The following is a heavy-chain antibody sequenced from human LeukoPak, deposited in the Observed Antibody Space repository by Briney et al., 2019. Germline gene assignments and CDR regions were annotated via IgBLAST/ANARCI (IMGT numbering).Heavy chain of an antibody. CDR3: AGGYCSGGSCYPFDY. V-gene: IGHV4-34*01. Sequence: SETLSLTXAVYGGSFSGYYWSWIRQPPGKGLEWIGEINHSGSTNYNPSLKSRVTISVDTSKNQFSLKLSSVTAADTAVYYCAGGYCSGGSCYPFDYWGQGTLVTVSS. CDR1: GGSFSGYY. J-gene: IGHJ4*02. CDR2: INHSGST. D-gene: IGHD2-15*01.